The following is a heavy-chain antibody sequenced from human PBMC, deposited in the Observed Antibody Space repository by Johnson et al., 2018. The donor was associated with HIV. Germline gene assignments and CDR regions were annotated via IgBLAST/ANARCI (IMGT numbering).Heavy chain of an antibody. CDR2: MSYDGSNK. V-gene: IGHV3-30-3*01. D-gene: IGHD6-13*01. Sequence: QVQLVESGGGVVQPGGSLILSCAASGFTFSSYAMHWVRQAPGKGLEWVAIMSYDGSNKYYADSVKGRFTISRDNSKNTLYLQMNSLKTEDTAVYYCTTDPIAAAGPDAFDIWGQGTMVTVSS. CDR1: GFTFSSYA. J-gene: IGHJ3*02. CDR3: TTDPIAAAGPDAFDI.